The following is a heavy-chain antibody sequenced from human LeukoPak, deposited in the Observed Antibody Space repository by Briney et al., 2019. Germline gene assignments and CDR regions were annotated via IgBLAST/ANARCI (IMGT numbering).Heavy chain of an antibody. V-gene: IGHV3-30*02. CDR2: IWSDGSDK. Sequence: GGSLRLFCAASGFTFSSFSMHWVRQAPGKGREWVAFIWSDGSDKYYADCLKGRFTISRDNSKNTLYLQLNNLRTADTAVYHCTTRAFSSTTYGFGFWGQGTLVTVSS. J-gene: IGHJ4*02. D-gene: IGHD3-16*01. CDR1: GFTFSSFS. CDR3: TTRAFSSTTYGFGF.